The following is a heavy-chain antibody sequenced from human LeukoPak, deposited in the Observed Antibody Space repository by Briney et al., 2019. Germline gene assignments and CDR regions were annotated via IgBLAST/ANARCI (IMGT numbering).Heavy chain of an antibody. CDR2: ITWDAGSA. CDR3: AKGGISVASSKYYYMDV. D-gene: IGHD1-14*01. V-gene: IGHV3-43D*03. Sequence: QPGGSLRLSCAASGFTFDDYAVHWVRQAPGKALEWVSLITWDAGSAYYADSVKGRFTISRDNSKYSLFLQMNSLRAEDTALYYCAKGGISVASSKYYYMDVWGKGTTVTVSS. CDR1: GFTFDDYA. J-gene: IGHJ6*03.